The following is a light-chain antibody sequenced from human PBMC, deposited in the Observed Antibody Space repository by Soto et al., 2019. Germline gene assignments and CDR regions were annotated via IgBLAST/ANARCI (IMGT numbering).Light chain of an antibody. Sequence: DIQMTQSPSSLSASVGDRVTITCRASQSISSYLNWYQQKPGKVPKLLIYGASNLQGGVPSRFSGSGYGTDFTFTISSLQPEDRASYYCQQSHSTPLTFGQGTRLEIK. CDR1: QSISSY. J-gene: IGKJ5*01. CDR3: QQSHSTPLT. CDR2: GAS. V-gene: IGKV1-39*01.